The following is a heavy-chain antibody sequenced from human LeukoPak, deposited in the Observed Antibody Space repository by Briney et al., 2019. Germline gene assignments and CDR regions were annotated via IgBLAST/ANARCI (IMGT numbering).Heavy chain of an antibody. D-gene: IGHD3-10*01. V-gene: IGHV1-8*01. CDR1: GYTFTSYD. Sequence: ASVKVSCEASGYTFTSYDINWVRQATGQGLEWMGWMNPNSGNTGYAQKFQGRVTMTRNTSISTAYMELSSLRSEDTAVYYCARAHRFGELSKFDYWGQGTLVTVSS. CDR3: ARAHRFGELSKFDY. J-gene: IGHJ4*02. CDR2: MNPNSGNT.